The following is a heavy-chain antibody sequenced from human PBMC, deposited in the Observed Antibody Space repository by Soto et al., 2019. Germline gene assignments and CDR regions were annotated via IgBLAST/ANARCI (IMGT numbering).Heavy chain of an antibody. J-gene: IGHJ1*01. CDR2: IYYSGST. V-gene: IGHV4-39*01. CDR1: GGSISSSSYY. Sequence: SETLSLTCTVSGGSISSSSYYWGWFRQPPGKGLEWIGSIYYSGSTYYNPSLKSRVTISVDTSKNQFSLKLSSVTAADSAVYYCARHLYVLGYFQHWGQGTLVTVS. D-gene: IGHD2-8*01. CDR3: ARHLYVLGYFQH.